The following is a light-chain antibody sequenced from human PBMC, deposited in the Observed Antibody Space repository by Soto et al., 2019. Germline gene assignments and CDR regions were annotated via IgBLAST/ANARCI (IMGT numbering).Light chain of an antibody. CDR2: GAS. CDR1: QSVSSSY. Sequence: EIVLTQSPGSLSLSPGERATLSCRASQSVSSSYLAWYQQKPGRAPRLLIYGASSRATGIPDRFSGSESGTDFTLTISRLGPEDFAVYYCQQYGSSSWTFGQGTKVDI. V-gene: IGKV3-20*01. J-gene: IGKJ1*01. CDR3: QQYGSSSWT.